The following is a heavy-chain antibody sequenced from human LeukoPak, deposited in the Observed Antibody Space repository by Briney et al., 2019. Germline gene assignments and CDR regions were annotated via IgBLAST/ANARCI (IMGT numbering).Heavy chain of an antibody. CDR2: INTDGSST. CDR1: GFTFSNYW. J-gene: IGHJ4*02. D-gene: IGHD5-18*01. V-gene: IGHV3-74*01. Sequence: GESLRLSCAASGFTFSNYWMHWVRQAPGKGLVWVSRINTDGSSTNYADSVKGRFTISRDNAKNTLYLQMNSLRGEDTAVYYCASTTMAIPGDYWGQGTLATVSS. CDR3: ASTTMAIPGDY.